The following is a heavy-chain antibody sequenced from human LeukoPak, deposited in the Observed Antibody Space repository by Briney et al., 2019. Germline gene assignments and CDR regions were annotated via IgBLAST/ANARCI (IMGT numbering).Heavy chain of an antibody. CDR3: PTVTMVRDYDY. J-gene: IGHJ4*02. Sequence: GGSLRLSCAASGFTFSGSAIHWVRQASGKGLEWVGHIRSEANTYATTYTASLKGRFTISRDDSKNTAYLQMNSLKTEDTAVYYCPTVTMVRDYDYCGKGTLVTVSS. V-gene: IGHV3-73*01. CDR2: IRSEANTYAT. CDR1: GFTFSGSA. D-gene: IGHD3-10*01.